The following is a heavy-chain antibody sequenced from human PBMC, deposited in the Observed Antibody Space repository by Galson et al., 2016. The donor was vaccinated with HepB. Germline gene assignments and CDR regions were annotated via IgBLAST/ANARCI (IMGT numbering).Heavy chain of an antibody. CDR3: ERHVDFSEGGKRGFDY. J-gene: IGHJ4*02. CDR2: ISSSGDAI. CDR1: RLTLRGYG. D-gene: IGHD3/OR15-3a*01. V-gene: IGHV3-48*02. Sequence: SLRLSCAASRLTLRGYGMSWVRQAPGQGLEWISYISSSGDAIHYTDSVRGRFTISRDSGADSLYLQMSSLRDDDTAGYYCERHVDFSEGGKRGFDYWGPGTLVTVSS.